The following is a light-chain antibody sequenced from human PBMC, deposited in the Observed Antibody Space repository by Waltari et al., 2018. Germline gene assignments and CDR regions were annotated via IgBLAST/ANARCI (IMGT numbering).Light chain of an antibody. CDR2: AGS. CDR1: SSAVANSNP. J-gene: IGLJ1*01. CDR3: CSYAGSSTYV. V-gene: IGLV2-23*01. Sequence: QSALTQPASVSGPPGQPITIPGPGTSSAVANSNPGTWYQQHPGNAPKLMISAGSQRPSGVSNRFSGSKSGNTASLTISGLQAEDEADYYCCSYAGSSTYVFGTGTKVTVL.